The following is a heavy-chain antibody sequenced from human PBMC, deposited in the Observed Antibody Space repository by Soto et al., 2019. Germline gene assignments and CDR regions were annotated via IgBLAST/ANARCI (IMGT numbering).Heavy chain of an antibody. J-gene: IGHJ5*02. V-gene: IGHV3-15*01. CDR1: GFTFTKAW. CDR2: IKSRADGGTT. Sequence: GGSLRLSCAASGFTFTKAWMTWVRQTPGKGLEWVGRIKSRADGGTTDYAASVKDRFIISRDDSNDTLYLHMNRLKTDDTAVYYCTTASQWLQPSSWGQGALVTVS. D-gene: IGHD6-19*01. CDR3: TTASQWLQPSS.